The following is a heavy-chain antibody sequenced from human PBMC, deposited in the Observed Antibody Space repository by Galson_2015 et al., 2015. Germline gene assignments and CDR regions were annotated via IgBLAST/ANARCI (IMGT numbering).Heavy chain of an antibody. Sequence: SETLSLTCAVSGGSISSSNWWSWVRQPPGKGLEWIGEIYHSGSTNYNPSLKSRVTISVDKSKNQFSLKLSSVTAADTAVYYCASFLSDPQYYFDYWGQGTLVTVSS. CDR2: IYHSGST. CDR1: GGSISSSNW. CDR3: ASFLSDPQYYFDY. J-gene: IGHJ4*02. D-gene: IGHD2/OR15-2a*01. V-gene: IGHV4-4*02.